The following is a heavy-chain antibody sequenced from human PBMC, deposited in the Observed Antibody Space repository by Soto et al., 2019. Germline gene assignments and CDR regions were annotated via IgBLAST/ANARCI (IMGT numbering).Heavy chain of an antibody. CDR2: ITPIFGSP. D-gene: IGHD2-21*01. V-gene: IGHV1-69*06. J-gene: IGHJ5*02. CDR3: VRDRRDCEPPGWFDP. CDR1: GGTFGTYA. Sequence: VQLVQSGVEVKKPGSSVKVSCEVSGGTFGTYAFTWVRQAPGQGLEWMGGITPIFGSPYYAQKFQDRVTITSDKSTTTIYMELSALGSEDTAVYFCVRDRRDCEPPGWFDPWGQGTLVTVPS.